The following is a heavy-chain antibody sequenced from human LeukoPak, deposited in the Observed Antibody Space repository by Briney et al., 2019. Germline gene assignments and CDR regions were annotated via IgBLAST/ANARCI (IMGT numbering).Heavy chain of an antibody. CDR3: ARVGSRYCSGANCYDGF. CDR2: ISYDGNNQ. D-gene: IGHD2-15*01. Sequence: GTSLRLSCAVSGFAFSSLAMHWVRQAPGKGLEWVAFISYDGNNQYYADSVKGRFTISRDNSKNTLYLQMNNLRAEDTAIFYCARVGSRYCSGANCYDGFWGQGTLVSVSS. V-gene: IGHV3-30-3*01. CDR1: GFAFSSLA. J-gene: IGHJ4*02.